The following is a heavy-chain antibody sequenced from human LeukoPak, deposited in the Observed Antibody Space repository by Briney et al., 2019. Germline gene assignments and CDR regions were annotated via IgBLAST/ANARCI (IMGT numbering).Heavy chain of an antibody. CDR1: GGSISRSSYY. Sequence: PSQTLSLTCTVSGGSISRSSYYWAWIRQPPGEGLEWIGSIYYSGSTYYNPSLKSRATISVDTSKNQFSLQLSSVTAADTAVYYCAGYYNVAFGYWGQGTLVIVSS. CDR3: AGYYNVAFGY. J-gene: IGHJ4*02. D-gene: IGHD3-10*01. V-gene: IGHV4-39*01. CDR2: IYYSGST.